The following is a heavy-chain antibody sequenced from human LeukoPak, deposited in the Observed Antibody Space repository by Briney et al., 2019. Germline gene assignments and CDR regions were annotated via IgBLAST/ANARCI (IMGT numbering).Heavy chain of an antibody. CDR1: GFISSSSG. Sequence: GRSLRLSCVASGFISSSSGMHWVRQAPGKSLEWVAVIRFYGRAEESADSVKGRFTISRDNSKSTLYLHMASLRAEDTATYYCVQHRGIEGPMTWGQGTLVTVST. CDR3: VQHRGIEGPMT. CDR2: IRFYGRAE. J-gene: IGHJ5*02. D-gene: IGHD3-22*01. V-gene: IGHV3-33*06.